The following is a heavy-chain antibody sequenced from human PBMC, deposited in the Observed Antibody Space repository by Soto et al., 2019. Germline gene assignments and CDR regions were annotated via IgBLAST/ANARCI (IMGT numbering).Heavy chain of an antibody. CDR1: GFTVSSNY. CDR2: IYSGGST. D-gene: IGHD4-17*01. Sequence: GGSLRLSCAASGFTVSSNYMSWVRQAPGKGLEWVSVIYSGGSTYYADSVRGRFTISRHNSKNTLYLQMNSLRAEDTAVYYCARDVYGNAFDIWGQGAMVTVSS. J-gene: IGHJ3*02. CDR3: ARDVYGNAFDI. V-gene: IGHV3-53*04.